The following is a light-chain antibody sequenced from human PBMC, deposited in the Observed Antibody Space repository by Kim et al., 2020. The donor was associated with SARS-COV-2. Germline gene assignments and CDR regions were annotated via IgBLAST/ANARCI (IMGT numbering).Light chain of an antibody. CDR1: QGISNS. J-gene: IGKJ1*01. V-gene: IGKV1-27*01. CDR2: DAS. Sequence: ASVGDRVTITCRASQGISNSLAWYQQKPGNVPKVLIADASALHSGVPSRFSGSGSGTDFTLTISSLQPEDVATYYCQQYNAAPWTFGQGTKVDIK. CDR3: QQYNAAPWT.